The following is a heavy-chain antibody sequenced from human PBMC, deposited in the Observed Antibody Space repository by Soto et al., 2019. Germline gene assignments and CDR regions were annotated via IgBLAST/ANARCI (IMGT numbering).Heavy chain of an antibody. V-gene: IGHV4-34*01. CDR2: INHSGST. Sequence: SETLSLTCAVYGGSFSGYYWSWIRQPPGKGLEWIGEINHSGSTNYNPSLKSRVTISVDTSKNQFSLKLSSVTAADTAVYYCARGRRRREMATVNWFDHWGQGTLVTVSS. CDR1: GGSFSGYY. J-gene: IGHJ5*02. CDR3: ARGRRRREMATVNWFDH. D-gene: IGHD4-4*01.